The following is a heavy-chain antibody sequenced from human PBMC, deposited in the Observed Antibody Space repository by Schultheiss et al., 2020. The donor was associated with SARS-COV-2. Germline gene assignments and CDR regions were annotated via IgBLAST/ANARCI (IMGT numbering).Heavy chain of an antibody. V-gene: IGHV1-3*01. CDR1: GGTFSSYA. D-gene: IGHD4-17*01. CDR2: INAGNGNT. J-gene: IGHJ5*02. Sequence: ASVKVSCKASGGTFSSYAISWVRQAPGQGLEWMGWINAGNGNTKYSQKFQERVTITRDMSTSTAYMELSSLRSEDTAVYYCAAERGDYGDYWVDPWGQGTLVTVSS. CDR3: AAERGDYGDYWVDP.